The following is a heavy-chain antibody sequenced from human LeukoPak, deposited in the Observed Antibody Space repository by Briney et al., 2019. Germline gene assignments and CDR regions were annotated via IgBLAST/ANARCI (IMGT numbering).Heavy chain of an antibody. J-gene: IGHJ4*02. CDR1: GGSISSYY. D-gene: IGHD3-22*01. CDR2: IYYSGST. CDR3: ASAYYYDSSGYSY. Sequence: SETLSLTCTVSGGSISSYYWSWIRQPPGKGLEWIGYIYYSGSTNYNPSLKSRVTISVDTSKNQFSLKLSSMTAADTAVYYCASAYYYDSSGYSYWGQGTLVTVSS. V-gene: IGHV4-59*12.